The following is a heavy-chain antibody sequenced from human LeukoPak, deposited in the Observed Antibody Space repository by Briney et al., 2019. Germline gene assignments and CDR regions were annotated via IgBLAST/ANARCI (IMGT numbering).Heavy chain of an antibody. J-gene: IGHJ6*03. CDR2: IYSGGST. CDR1: GFTVSSNY. Sequence: PGGSLRLSCAASGFTVSSNYMSWVRQAPGKGLEWVSVIYSGGSTYYADYVKGRFTISRDNSKNTLYLQMNSLRAEDTAVYYCARDNNDYGSGSYYSPYYYYYMDVWGKGTTVTVSS. D-gene: IGHD3-10*01. V-gene: IGHV3-66*02. CDR3: ARDNNDYGSGSYYSPYYYYYMDV.